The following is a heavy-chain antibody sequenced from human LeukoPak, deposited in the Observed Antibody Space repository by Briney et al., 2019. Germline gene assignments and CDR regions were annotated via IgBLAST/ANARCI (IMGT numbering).Heavy chain of an antibody. CDR2: IYYSGST. Sequence: SETLSLTCTVSGGSISSGGYYWSWIRQHPGKGLEWIGYIYYSGSTYYNPSLKSRVTISVDTSKNQFSLKLSSVTAADTAVYYCARSYVNSGYYSSLYPTDAFDIWGQGTMVTVSS. CDR3: ARSYVNSGYYSSLYPTDAFDI. V-gene: IGHV4-31*03. J-gene: IGHJ3*02. D-gene: IGHD3-22*01. CDR1: GGSISSGGYY.